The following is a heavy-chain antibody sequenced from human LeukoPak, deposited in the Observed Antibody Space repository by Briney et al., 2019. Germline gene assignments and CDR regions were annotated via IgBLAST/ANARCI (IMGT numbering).Heavy chain of an antibody. J-gene: IGHJ4*02. D-gene: IGHD6-19*01. CDR3: AKDHHQWAVAGTGY. V-gene: IGHV3-23*01. CDR2: ISGSGGST. Sequence: GGSLRLSCAASGFTFSSYAMSWVRQAPGKGLEWVSAISGSGGSTYHADSVKGRFTISRDNSKNTLYLQMNSLRAEDTAVYYCAKDHHQWAVAGTGYWGQGTLVTVSS. CDR1: GFTFSSYA.